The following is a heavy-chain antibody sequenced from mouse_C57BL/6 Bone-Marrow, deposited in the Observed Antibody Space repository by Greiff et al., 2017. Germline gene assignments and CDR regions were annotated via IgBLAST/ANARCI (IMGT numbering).Heavy chain of an antibody. CDR1: GFTFSDYG. CDR3: AREYDEDWYFDV. Sequence: EVQVVESGGGLVKPGGSLKLSCAASGFTFSDYGMHWVRQAPEKGLEWVAYISSGSSTSYYADTVKGRFTISRDNAKNTMFLQMTSLRSEDTAMYYCAREYDEDWYFDVWGTGTTVTVSS. D-gene: IGHD2-12*01. V-gene: IGHV5-17*01. CDR2: ISSGSSTS. J-gene: IGHJ1*03.